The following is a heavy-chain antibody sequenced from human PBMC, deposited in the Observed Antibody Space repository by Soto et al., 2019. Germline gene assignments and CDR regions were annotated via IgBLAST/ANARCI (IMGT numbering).Heavy chain of an antibody. V-gene: IGHV4-61*03. D-gene: IGHD3-10*01. CDR3: ARDSVLAYYSRHRNPYWFDP. J-gene: IGHJ5*02. Sequence: SETLSLTCAVSGGSVGSGSYYWSWIRQPLGKGLEWIGYIYYSGNTDYNPSLRGRASISVNKAKNHFSLQLTSVTAADTATYYCARDSVLAYYSRHRNPYWFDPWGQGTLVTVSS. CDR2: IYYSGNT. CDR1: GGSVGSGSYY.